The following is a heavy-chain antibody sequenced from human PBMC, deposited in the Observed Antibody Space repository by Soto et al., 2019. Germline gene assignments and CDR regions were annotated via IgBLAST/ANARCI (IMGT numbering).Heavy chain of an antibody. CDR2: IWYDGSNK. D-gene: IGHD1-26*01. V-gene: IGHV3-33*01. J-gene: IGHJ4*02. CDR1: GFTFSSYG. Sequence: PGGSLRLSCAASGFTFSSYGMRWVRQAPGKGLEWVAVIWYDGSNKYYADSVKGRFTISRDNSKNTLYLQMNSLRAEDTAVYYCARDLAMGATTGDYWGQGTLVTVSS. CDR3: ARDLAMGATTGDY.